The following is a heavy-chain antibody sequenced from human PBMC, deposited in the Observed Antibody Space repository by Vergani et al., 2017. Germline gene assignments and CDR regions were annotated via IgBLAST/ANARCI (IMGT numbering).Heavy chain of an antibody. D-gene: IGHD5-12*01. CDR2: IYYSGSN. J-gene: IGHJ3*02. V-gene: IGHV4-39*07. CDR3: ARLEATSGAFDI. CDR1: GGSISSSSYY. Sequence: QLQLQESGPGLVKPSETLSLTCTVSGGSISSSSYYWGWIRQPPGKGLEWIGSIYYSGSNYYNPSLKSRVTISVDTSKNQFSLKLSSVTAADTAVYYCARLEATSGAFDIWGQGTMVTVSS.